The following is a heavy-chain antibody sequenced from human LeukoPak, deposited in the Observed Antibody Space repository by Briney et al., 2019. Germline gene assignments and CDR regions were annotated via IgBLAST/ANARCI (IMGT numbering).Heavy chain of an antibody. D-gene: IGHD3-9*01. Sequence: MTGGSLRLSCAASGFTFSSYSMNWVRQAPGKGLEWVSSISSSSSYIYYADSVKGRFTISRDNAKNSLYLQMNSLRAEDTAVYYCARESGEVLRYFDWLLMRSYGMDVWGQGTTVTVSS. V-gene: IGHV3-21*01. J-gene: IGHJ6*02. CDR3: ARESGEVLRYFDWLLMRSYGMDV. CDR1: GFTFSSYS. CDR2: ISSSSSYI.